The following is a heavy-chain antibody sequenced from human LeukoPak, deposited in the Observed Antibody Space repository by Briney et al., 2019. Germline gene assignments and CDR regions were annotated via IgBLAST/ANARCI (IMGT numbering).Heavy chain of an antibody. V-gene: IGHV3-30-3*01. J-gene: IGHJ3*02. CDR2: ISYDGSNK. Sequence: GGSLRLSCAAPGFTFSSYAMHWVRQAPGKGLEWVAVISYDGSNKYYADSVKGRFTISRDNSKNTLYLQMNSLRAEDTAVYHCAREDVFDIWGQGTMVTVSS. CDR1: GFTFSSYA. CDR3: AREDVFDI.